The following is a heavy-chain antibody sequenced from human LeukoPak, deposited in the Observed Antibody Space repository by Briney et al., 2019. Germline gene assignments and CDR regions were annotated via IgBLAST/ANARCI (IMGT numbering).Heavy chain of an antibody. D-gene: IGHD2-2*01. J-gene: IGHJ4*02. CDR2: IIPIFGAA. CDR1: GGTFSSYA. CDR3: ASRLYCSNTRCRNFPFAY. Sequence: SVKVSCKASGGTFSSYAINWVRQAPGQGLEWMGGIIPIFGAANYAQKFQDRVTIAADESTSTAYMELSSLRSEDTAIYYCASRLYCSNTRCRNFPFAYWGQGTLVTVSS. V-gene: IGHV1-69*01.